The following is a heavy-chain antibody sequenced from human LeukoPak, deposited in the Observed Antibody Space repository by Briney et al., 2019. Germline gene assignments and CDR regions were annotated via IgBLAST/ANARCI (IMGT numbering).Heavy chain of an antibody. V-gene: IGHV3-33*01. J-gene: IGHJ4*02. CDR1: GFTFSSYG. CDR2: IWYDGSNK. CDR3: ARGYCGGDCYSDY. Sequence: GGSLRLSCAASGFTFSSYGMHWVRQAPGKGLGWVAVIWYDGSNKYYADSLKGRFTISRDNSKNTLFLQMNSLRAEDTAVYYCARGYCGGDCYSDYWGQGTLVTVSS. D-gene: IGHD2-21*02.